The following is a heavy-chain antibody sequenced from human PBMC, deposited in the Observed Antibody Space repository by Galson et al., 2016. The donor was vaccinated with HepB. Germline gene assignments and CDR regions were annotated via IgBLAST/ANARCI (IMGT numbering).Heavy chain of an antibody. V-gene: IGHV3-64D*06. J-gene: IGHJ4*02. CDR2: ININGEIA. D-gene: IGHD3-16*02. CDR1: GFIFSHYN. CDR3: VKAAPYSYRGGFFDS. Sequence: SLRLSCAASGFIFSHYNMHWVRQAPGKGLEYVLGININGEIANDADSVKGRFTISRDNPNNTLYLQMSSLRSDDTAVYYCVKAAPYSYRGGFFDSWGQGTLVTVSS.